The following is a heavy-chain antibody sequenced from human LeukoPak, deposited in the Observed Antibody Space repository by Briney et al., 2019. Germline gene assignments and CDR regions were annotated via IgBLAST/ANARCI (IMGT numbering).Heavy chain of an antibody. CDR2: INHSGST. Sequence: SETLSLTCAVYGGSFSGYYWSWIRQPPGKGLEWIGEINHSGSTNYNPSLKSRVTISVDTSKNQFSLELSSVTAADTAVYYCASAFFMVRGAAFDYWGQGTLVTVSS. J-gene: IGHJ4*02. CDR3: ASAFFMVRGAAFDY. V-gene: IGHV4-34*01. CDR1: GGSFSGYY. D-gene: IGHD3-10*01.